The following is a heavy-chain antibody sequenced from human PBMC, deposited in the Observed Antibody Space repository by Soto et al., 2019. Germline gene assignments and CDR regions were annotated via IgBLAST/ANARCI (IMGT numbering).Heavy chain of an antibody. D-gene: IGHD2-15*01. CDR2: ITGSGVAT. CDR1: GFTFNAYA. Sequence: PWGSLRLSCAASGFTFNAYAMTWVRQAPGKGLEWVSSITGSGVATFYADSVKGRFTISRDNSKKTLYLQMNGLRGDDTALYYCAKYSDSQTAFFDYWGQGTLVTVSS. J-gene: IGHJ4*02. CDR3: AKYSDSQTAFFDY. V-gene: IGHV3-23*01.